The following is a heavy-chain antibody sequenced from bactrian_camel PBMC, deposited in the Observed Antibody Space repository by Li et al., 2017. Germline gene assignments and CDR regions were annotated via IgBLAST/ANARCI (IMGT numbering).Heavy chain of an antibody. V-gene: IGHV3S40*01. J-gene: IGHJ6*01. CDR3: AANPYLPCPRAIGIVTGRFGS. Sequence: VQLVESGGGLAQPGGSLRLSCEASGFSFNSYIMSWVRQAPGKGLEWVSGIKSDGSTTYYADSVKGRFTISKDNSKNTLYLQMDSLKPEDTAMYICAANPYLPCPRAIGIVTGRFGSWGLGTQVTVS. CDR1: GFSFNSYI. CDR2: IKSDGSTT. D-gene: IGHD2*01.